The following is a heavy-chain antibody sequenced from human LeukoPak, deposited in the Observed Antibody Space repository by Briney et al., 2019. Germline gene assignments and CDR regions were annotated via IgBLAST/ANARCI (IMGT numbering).Heavy chain of an antibody. CDR2: IKNKTNGGTT. J-gene: IGHJ4*02. CDR3: ARGFCSSTNCYQGPFDF. CDR1: GFTFSSAW. V-gene: IGHV3-15*01. D-gene: IGHD2-2*01. Sequence: PGGSLRLSCAASGFTFSSAWMTWVRQAPGRGLEWVGHIKNKTNGGTTDYAAPVKGRFIISRDDSKNTLYLQMNSLRTEDTAVYYCARGFCSSTNCYQGPFDFWGQGTLVTVSS.